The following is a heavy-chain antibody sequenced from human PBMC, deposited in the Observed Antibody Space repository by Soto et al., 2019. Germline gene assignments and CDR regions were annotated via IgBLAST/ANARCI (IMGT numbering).Heavy chain of an antibody. CDR1: GFTFSSYS. CDR2: ISSSSTI. CDR3: ARDLESSWTPFDP. J-gene: IGHJ5*02. Sequence: GGSLRLSCAASGFTFSSYSMNWVRQAPGKGLEWVSYISSSSTIYYADSVKGRFTISRDNAKNSLYLQMNSLRDEDTAVYYCARDLESSWTPFDPWGQGTLVTVSS. D-gene: IGHD3-3*01. V-gene: IGHV3-48*02.